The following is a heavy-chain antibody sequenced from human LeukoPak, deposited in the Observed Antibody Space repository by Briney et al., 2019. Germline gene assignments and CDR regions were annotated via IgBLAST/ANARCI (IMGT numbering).Heavy chain of an antibody. CDR2: SGTDGGT. CDR3: AKKTPGTHPFDY. Sequence: GGSLRLSCAASGFTFSSSAMNWVRQAPGKGLEWVSASGTDGGTYYAASVKGRFTISRDNSKNTLYLQMTSLRAEDTAIYYCAKKTPGTHPFDYWGQGTLVTVSP. D-gene: IGHD6-13*01. CDR1: GFTFSSSA. V-gene: IGHV3-23*01. J-gene: IGHJ4*02.